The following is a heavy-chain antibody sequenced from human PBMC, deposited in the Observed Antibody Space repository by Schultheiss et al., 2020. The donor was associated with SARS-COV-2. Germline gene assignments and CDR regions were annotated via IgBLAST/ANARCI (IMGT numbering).Heavy chain of an antibody. V-gene: IGHV1-69*10. CDR1: GGTFSSYA. D-gene: IGHD2-21*01. CDR3: ARGHRGGEWLDY. CDR2: IIPILGIA. Sequence: SVKVSCKASGGTFSSYAISWVRQAPGQGLEWMGGIIPILGIANYAQKFQGRVTMTRNTSISTAYMELSSLRSEDTAVYYCARGHRGGEWLDYWGQGTLVTVSS. J-gene: IGHJ4*02.